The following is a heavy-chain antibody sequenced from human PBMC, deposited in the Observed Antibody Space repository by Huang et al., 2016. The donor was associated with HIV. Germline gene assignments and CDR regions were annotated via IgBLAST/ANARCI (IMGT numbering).Heavy chain of an antibody. CDR1: GGTFSSYA. CDR2: IIPIVGTT. V-gene: IGHV1-69*01. J-gene: IGHJ2*01. CDR3: ARASGRIQLPGGYFDL. D-gene: IGHD1-1*01. Sequence: QVQLVQSAAEVKKPGSSVKVSCEASGGTFSSYAIRWVRQAPGAGLGWMGGIIPIVGTTNYTQKLQGRVTITADESSSTAYMERRSLRSEDTAVYYCARASGRIQLPGGYFDLWGRGTLVTVSS.